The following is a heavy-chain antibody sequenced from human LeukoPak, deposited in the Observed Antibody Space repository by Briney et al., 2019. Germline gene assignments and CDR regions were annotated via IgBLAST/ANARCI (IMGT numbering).Heavy chain of an antibody. CDR2: ISSSSSYI. CDR1: GFTFRSYS. J-gene: IGHJ3*02. Sequence: GGSLKLPCGASGFTFRSYSLKWVRQAPGKGLEWGSSISSSSSYIYYADSVKGRFTISRDNAKNSLYLQMNSLRAEDTAVYYCARSETGTTLGAFDIWGQGTMVTVSS. V-gene: IGHV3-21*01. CDR3: ARSETGTTLGAFDI. D-gene: IGHD1-7*01.